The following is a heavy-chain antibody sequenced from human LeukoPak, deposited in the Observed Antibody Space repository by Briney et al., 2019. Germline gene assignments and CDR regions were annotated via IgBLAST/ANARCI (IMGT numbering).Heavy chain of an antibody. D-gene: IGHD2-8*01. J-gene: IGHJ6*03. Sequence: ASVKVSCKASGYTFTDYYMHWVRQAPGQGLEWMGWINSNTGATKYAQKFQGRVTMTMDTSISTAYMGLSSLTSDGTAVYYCTRHKNDYCTSSRCYYYYYMDVWGTGTTVTVSS. CDR2: INSNTGAT. V-gene: IGHV1-2*02. CDR1: GYTFTDYY. CDR3: TRHKNDYCTSSRCYYYYYMDV.